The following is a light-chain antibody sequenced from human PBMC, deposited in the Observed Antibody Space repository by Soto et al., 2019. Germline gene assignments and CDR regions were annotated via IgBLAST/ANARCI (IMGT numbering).Light chain of an antibody. V-gene: IGKV3-15*01. Sequence: EIVMTQSPATLSVSTGERGTLSCRASQSVNNNLAWYQQKPGQAPRLLIYDASTRATGIPARFSGSGSGTEFTLTISSLQSEDFAVYYCQQYHNWLTFGGGTKVDIK. CDR2: DAS. CDR1: QSVNNN. J-gene: IGKJ4*01. CDR3: QQYHNWLT.